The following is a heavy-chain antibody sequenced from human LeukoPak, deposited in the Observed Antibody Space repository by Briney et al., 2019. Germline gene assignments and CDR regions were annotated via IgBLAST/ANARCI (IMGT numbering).Heavy chain of an antibody. Sequence: GGSLRLSCAASGFTFSSYAMHWVRQAPGEGLEWVSAISNNGGYTYYADSVQGRFTISRDNSKSTLCLQMNSLRAEDTAVYYCAKQLGYCSDGSCYFPYWGQGTLVTVSS. V-gene: IGHV3-23*01. CDR2: ISNNGGYT. CDR3: AKQLGYCSDGSCYFPY. CDR1: GFTFSSYA. J-gene: IGHJ4*02. D-gene: IGHD2-15*01.